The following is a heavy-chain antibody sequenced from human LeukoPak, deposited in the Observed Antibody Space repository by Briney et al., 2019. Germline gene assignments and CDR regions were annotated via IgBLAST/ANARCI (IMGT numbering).Heavy chain of an antibody. CDR3: AKDRGSSSTPVDY. Sequence: GRSLRLSCAASGFTFSSYGMHWVRQAPGKGLEWVAVISYDGSNKYYADSVKGRFTISRDNSKNTLYLQMNSLRAEDTAVYYCAKDRGSSSTPVDYWGQGTLVTVSS. J-gene: IGHJ4*02. D-gene: IGHD6-6*01. CDR1: GFTFSSYG. V-gene: IGHV3-30*18. CDR2: ISYDGSNK.